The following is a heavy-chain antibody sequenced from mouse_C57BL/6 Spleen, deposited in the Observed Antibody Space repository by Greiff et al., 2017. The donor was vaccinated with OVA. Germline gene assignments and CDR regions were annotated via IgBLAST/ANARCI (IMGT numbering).Heavy chain of an antibody. V-gene: IGHV1-64*01. CDR2: IHPNSGST. CDR1: GYTFTSYW. J-gene: IGHJ3*01. D-gene: IGHD3-2*02. Sequence: QVQLQQSGAELVKPGASVKLSCKASGYTFTSYWMHWVKQRPGQGLEWIGMIHPNSGSTNYNEKFKSKATLTVDKSSSTAYMQLSSLTSEDSAVYYCAREGSSGYVRFAYWGQGTLVTVSA. CDR3: AREGSSGYVRFAY.